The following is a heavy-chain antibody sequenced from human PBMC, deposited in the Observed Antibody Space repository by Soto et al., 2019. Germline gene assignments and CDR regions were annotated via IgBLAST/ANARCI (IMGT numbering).Heavy chain of an antibody. CDR1: GYTFTSFY. D-gene: IGHD5-12*01. CDR3: PRDLPSGSDY. J-gene: IGHJ4*02. Sequence: QVQLLQSGAEVKKPGASVKVSCKASGYTFTSFYMHWVRQAPGQGLEWMGIINPSGGSTNSAQKSQGRVTMTRHTSTSTVYVELSSLRSEDTATYYYPRDLPSGSDYWGQGTLVPVSS. CDR2: INPSGGST. V-gene: IGHV1-46*03.